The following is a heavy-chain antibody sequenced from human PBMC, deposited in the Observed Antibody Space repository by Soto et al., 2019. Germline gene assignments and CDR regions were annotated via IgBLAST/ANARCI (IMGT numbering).Heavy chain of an antibody. CDR2: ISYDGNNK. V-gene: IGHV3-30-3*01. Sequence: QVQLVESGGVVVQPGRSLRLSCAASGFTFSNYAMYWVRQAPGKGLEWVAVISYDGNNKYYADSVKGRFTISRDHSKNRPSLPMNSLRAEDTAVYSCATAGCDGGTSYTMVGPRSGMDVWGQGTTVTVSS. J-gene: IGHJ6*02. D-gene: IGHD2-15*01. CDR3: ATAGCDGGTSYTMVGPRSGMDV. CDR1: GFTFSNYA.